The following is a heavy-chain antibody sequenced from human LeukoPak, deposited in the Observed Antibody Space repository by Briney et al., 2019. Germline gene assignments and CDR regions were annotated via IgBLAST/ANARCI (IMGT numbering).Heavy chain of an antibody. J-gene: IGHJ4*02. Sequence: GGSLRLSCAASGFTFDDYTMHWVRQAPGKGLEWVSLISWDGGSTYYADSVKGRFTISRDNSKNTLYLQMNSLRAEDTAVYYCANQRGYCSGGSCYLDYWGQGTLVTVSS. V-gene: IGHV3-43*01. CDR3: ANQRGYCSGGSCYLDY. CDR1: GFTFDDYT. CDR2: ISWDGGST. D-gene: IGHD2-15*01.